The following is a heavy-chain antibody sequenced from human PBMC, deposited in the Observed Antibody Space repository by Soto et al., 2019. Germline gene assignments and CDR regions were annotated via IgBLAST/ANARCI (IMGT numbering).Heavy chain of an antibody. Sequence: PSETLSLTCTVSGGSISSYYWSWIRQPPGKGLEWIGYIYYSGSTNYNPSLKSRVTISVDTSKNQFSLKLSSVTAADTAVYYCARDASESSGWYVPNWFDPWGQGTLVTVSS. CDR3: ARDASESSGWYVPNWFDP. CDR2: IYYSGST. V-gene: IGHV4-59*01. J-gene: IGHJ5*02. CDR1: GGSISSYY. D-gene: IGHD6-19*01.